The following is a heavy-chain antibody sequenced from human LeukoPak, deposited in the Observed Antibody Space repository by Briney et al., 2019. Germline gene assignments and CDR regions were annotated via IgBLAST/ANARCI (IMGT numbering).Heavy chain of an antibody. Sequence: ASVKVSCKASGYTFTSYYMHWARQAPGQGLEWMGIINLSGGSTSYAQKFQGRVTMTRDTSTSTVYMELSSLRSEDTAVYYCARVRGSSWPTYYFDYWGQGTLVTVSS. CDR2: INLSGGST. J-gene: IGHJ4*02. CDR3: ARVRGSSWPTYYFDY. V-gene: IGHV1-46*01. D-gene: IGHD6-13*01. CDR1: GYTFTSYY.